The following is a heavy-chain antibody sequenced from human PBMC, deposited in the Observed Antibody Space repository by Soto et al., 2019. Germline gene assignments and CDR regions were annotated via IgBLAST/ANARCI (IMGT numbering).Heavy chain of an antibody. CDR3: GRQACGEYRLFAFDI. J-gene: IGHJ3*02. V-gene: IGHV5-51*01. CDR2: IYPVDSDT. CDR1: GYSFTSYW. Sequence: GEALKISCKGSGYSFTSYWIDWVRQMPGKGLDWMGIIYPVDSDTRYSPSFQGQVTISADKSISTAYLQWSSLKASDTAMYYCGRQACGEYRLFAFDIWGRGTIVTVSS. D-gene: IGHD4-17*01.